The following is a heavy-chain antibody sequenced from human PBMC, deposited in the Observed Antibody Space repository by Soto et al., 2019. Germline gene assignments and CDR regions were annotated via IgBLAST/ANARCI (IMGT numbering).Heavy chain of an antibody. Sequence: VQLVESGGGLVQPGGSLRLSCAASGLTFSSFWMTWVRQAPGKGLEWVANIDEDGSEKHYVDSVKGRFTISRDNAENSLYLQMSSLRAEDTAVYYWASGGHVDYCGQGTLVTVSS. CDR3: ASGGHVDY. J-gene: IGHJ4*02. V-gene: IGHV3-7*01. D-gene: IGHD3-16*01. CDR1: GLTFSSFW. CDR2: IDEDGSEK.